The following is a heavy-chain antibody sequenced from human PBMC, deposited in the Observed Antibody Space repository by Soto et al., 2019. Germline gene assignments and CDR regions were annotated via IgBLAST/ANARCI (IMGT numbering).Heavy chain of an antibody. CDR1: GFTFSSYE. V-gene: IGHV3-48*03. J-gene: IGHJ6*02. CDR2: ISDSGGTV. CDR3: ARDLLHYDFWGGYSAYFYYGMDV. Sequence: QPGGSLRLSCAASGFTFSSYEMNWVRQAPGQGLEWVSYISDSGGTVYYADSVKGRFTVSRDNAQNSVYLQMNSLRTEDTAVYYCARDLLHYDFWGGYSAYFYYGMDVWGPGTTVTVSS. D-gene: IGHD3-3*01.